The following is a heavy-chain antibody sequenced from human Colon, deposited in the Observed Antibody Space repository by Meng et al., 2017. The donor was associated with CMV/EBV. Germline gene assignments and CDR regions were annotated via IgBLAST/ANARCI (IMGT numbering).Heavy chain of an antibody. Sequence: GASLKISCAASGFTFDDYGMSWVRQAPGKGLEWVSGINWNGGSTGYADSVKGRFTISRDNAKNSLYLQMNSLRAEDTALYYCARELLYYDSSGCFDYWGQGTLVTVSS. V-gene: IGHV3-20*04. CDR1: GFTFDDYG. CDR3: ARELLYYDSSGCFDY. CDR2: INWNGGST. J-gene: IGHJ4*02. D-gene: IGHD3-22*01.